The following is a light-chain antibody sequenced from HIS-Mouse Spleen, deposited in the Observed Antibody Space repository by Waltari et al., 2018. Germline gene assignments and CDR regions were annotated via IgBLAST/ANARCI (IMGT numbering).Light chain of an antibody. V-gene: IGLV2-14*03. Sequence: QSALTQPASVSGSPGQSITISCTGTSSDVCGYNYVSWYQKHPGKAPKLMIYDVSNRPSGVSNRFSGSKSGNTASLTISGLQAEDEADYYCSSYTSSSFNVVFGGGTKLTVL. CDR1: SSDVCGYNY. J-gene: IGLJ2*01. CDR3: SSYTSSSFNVV. CDR2: DVS.